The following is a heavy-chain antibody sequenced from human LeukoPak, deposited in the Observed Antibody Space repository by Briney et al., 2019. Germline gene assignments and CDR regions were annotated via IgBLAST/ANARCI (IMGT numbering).Heavy chain of an antibody. D-gene: IGHD1-26*01. J-gene: IGHJ4*02. Sequence: GGSLRLSCAASGFPFSSYWMHWVRQAPGQGLVWVSRIKSDGSSISYADSVKGRFTISRDNAKNTLYLQMNSLRAEDTAVYYCARGVGWELLQIDYWGQGTLVTVSS. CDR2: IKSDGSSI. CDR3: ARGVGWELLQIDY. V-gene: IGHV3-74*01. CDR1: GFPFSSYW.